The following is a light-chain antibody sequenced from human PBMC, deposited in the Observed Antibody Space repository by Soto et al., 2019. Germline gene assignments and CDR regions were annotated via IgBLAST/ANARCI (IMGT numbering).Light chain of an antibody. CDR3: MQSLQTPYT. J-gene: IGKJ2*01. CDR1: QSLLHSNGYNY. Sequence: DIVMTQSPLSLPVTPGEPASISCRSSQSLLHSNGYNYLDWYLQKPGQSPQLLISLGSNRASGVPERLGGSGSGSDFTLNINRVEAEDVGVYYCMQSLQTPYTFGQGTKLEIK. V-gene: IGKV2-28*01. CDR2: LGS.